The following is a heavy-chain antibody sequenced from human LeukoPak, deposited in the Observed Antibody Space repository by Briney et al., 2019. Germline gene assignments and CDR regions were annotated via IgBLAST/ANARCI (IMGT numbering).Heavy chain of an antibody. V-gene: IGHV3-23*01. J-gene: IGHJ4*02. CDR1: GFSFSSCP. D-gene: IGHD3-10*01. CDR2: ISNGGATT. CDR3: ARIHTSAGFDC. Sequence: GGSLRLSCGASGFSFSSCPVIWRRQARERGVGWVSSISNGGATTYHAASVKGRSTTFRDDSKSTLYLQKDRLRGEDTAVYYCARIHTSAGFDCWGQGTLVTVSS.